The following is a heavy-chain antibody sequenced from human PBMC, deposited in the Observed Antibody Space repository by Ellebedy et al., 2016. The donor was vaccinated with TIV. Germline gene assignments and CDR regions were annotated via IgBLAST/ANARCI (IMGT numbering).Heavy chain of an antibody. CDR2: ISFDGSNK. V-gene: IGHV3-30-3*01. D-gene: IGHD2-2*01. Sequence: PGGSLRLSCAVSGFTFSTYVIHWVRQAPGKGLEWVALISFDGSNKYYADSVKGRFTISRDNSKSTLYLQMNSLRTEDTAVYYCARGGVINSHAAADYWGQGTLVTVSS. J-gene: IGHJ4*02. CDR1: GFTFSTYV. CDR3: ARGGVINSHAAADY.